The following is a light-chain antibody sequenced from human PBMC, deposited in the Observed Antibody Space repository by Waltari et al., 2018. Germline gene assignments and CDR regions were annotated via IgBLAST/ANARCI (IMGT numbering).Light chain of an antibody. Sequence: DIQLTQSPSSLSASAGDRVTITCRASQSISNFLNWYQQKPGKAPNLLIYDTSSLQSGVPSRFSGSGSGTDFTLTISSLQPEDFVTYFCQQSYRTPLTFGGGTKVEIK. CDR3: QQSYRTPLT. CDR1: QSISNF. J-gene: IGKJ4*01. CDR2: DTS. V-gene: IGKV1-39*01.